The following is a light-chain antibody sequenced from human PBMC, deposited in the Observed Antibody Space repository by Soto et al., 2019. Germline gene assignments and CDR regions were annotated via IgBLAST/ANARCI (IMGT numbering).Light chain of an antibody. CDR3: QQYGRSRLT. V-gene: IGKV3-20*01. CDR1: QTISSSY. J-gene: IGKJ3*01. CDR2: GAS. Sequence: EILLTQSPGTLSLSPGERVTLSCRASQTISSSYLAWYQQKPCQAPRLLIYGASNRATVIPDRFSGSGSGTDFTLTIRRLEPEDFAVYYCQQYGRSRLTCRRGARVDLK.